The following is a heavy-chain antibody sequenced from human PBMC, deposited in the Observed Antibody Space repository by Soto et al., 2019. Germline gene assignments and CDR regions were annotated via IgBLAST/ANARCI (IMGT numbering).Heavy chain of an antibody. CDR1: GFTFSDYY. J-gene: IGHJ4*02. CDR2: LLRSGSTT. CDR3: AKDAVSGDGIWLLDS. D-gene: IGHD4-17*01. V-gene: IGHV3-11*01. Sequence: VGSLRLSCAASGFTFSDYYMTRARQAPGKGLEWVSSLLRSGSTTYYADSVKGRFTISSDISANSLYLQMDSLRAEDTAVYYCAKDAVSGDGIWLLDSWGQGTVVTVSS.